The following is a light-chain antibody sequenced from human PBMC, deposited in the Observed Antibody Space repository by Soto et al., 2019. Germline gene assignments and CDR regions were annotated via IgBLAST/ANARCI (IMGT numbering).Light chain of an antibody. Sequence: EIVLTQSPVTLSVSPGEGATLSCRASQSVAGDLAWYQQTPGQVPRLLIYAASTRATGIPARFSGSGSGTDFTLTVSSLQYEDCAVYYCQQYNQWPLTFGGGTKVEIK. CDR1: QSVAGD. J-gene: IGKJ4*01. CDR3: QQYNQWPLT. V-gene: IGKV3-15*01. CDR2: AAS.